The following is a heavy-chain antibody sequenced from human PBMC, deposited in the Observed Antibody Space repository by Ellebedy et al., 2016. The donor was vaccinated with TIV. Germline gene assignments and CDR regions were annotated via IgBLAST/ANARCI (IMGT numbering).Heavy chain of an antibody. CDR1: GFTFRNFA. CDR3: AKLDSSGYYYGRLDY. CDR2: ISSSGVSS. V-gene: IGHV3-23*01. D-gene: IGHD3-22*01. Sequence: GGSLRLSCAASGFTFRNFAMTWVRQAPGKGLEWVLSISSSGVSSDYADSVRGRVTISRDNSKSTLYLQMDSLRADDSAEYYCAKLDSSGYYYGRLDYWGQGTLVTVSS. J-gene: IGHJ4*02.